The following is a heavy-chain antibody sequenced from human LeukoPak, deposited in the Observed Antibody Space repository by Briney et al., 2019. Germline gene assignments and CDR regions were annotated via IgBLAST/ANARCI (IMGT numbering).Heavy chain of an antibody. J-gene: IGHJ3*02. CDR1: GFTFSSYS. CDR3: ATRDYRYAFDI. V-gene: IGHV3-21*01. D-gene: IGHD4-11*01. Sequence: GGSLRLSCVASGFTFSSYSMNWVRQAPRKGLEWVSSISTSNYIYYADSVMGRFTISRDNAKNSLYLQMNSLRAEDTAVYYCATRDYRYAFDIWGQGTMVTVSS. CDR2: ISTSNYI.